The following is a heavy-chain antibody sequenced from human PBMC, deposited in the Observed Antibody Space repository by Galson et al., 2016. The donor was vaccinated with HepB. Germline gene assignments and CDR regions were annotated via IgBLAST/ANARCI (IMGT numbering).Heavy chain of an antibody. D-gene: IGHD3-10*01. Sequence: SLRLSCAASGLSCSNYWMTWVRQAPGKGLEWVANIKEDGSVKYYVDSVKGRFIISRDNAKNALYLQLNSLRAEDKAVYYCARDVNYGIFDRWGQGTLVTVSS. V-gene: IGHV3-7*01. CDR2: IKEDGSVK. J-gene: IGHJ4*02. CDR3: ARDVNYGIFDR. CDR1: GLSCSNYW.